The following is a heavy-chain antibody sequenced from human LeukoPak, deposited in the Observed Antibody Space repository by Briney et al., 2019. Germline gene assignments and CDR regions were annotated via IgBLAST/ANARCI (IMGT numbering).Heavy chain of an antibody. CDR2: ISYDGSNK. Sequence: GRSLRLSCAASGFTFSSYGIHWVRQAPGKGLEWVAVISYDGSNKYYADSVKGRFTISRDNSKNTLYLQMNSLRAEDTAVYYCAKCVIQIVYYYYGMDVWGQGTTVTVSS. V-gene: IGHV3-30*18. D-gene: IGHD5-18*01. CDR1: GFTFSSYG. CDR3: AKCVIQIVYYYYGMDV. J-gene: IGHJ6*02.